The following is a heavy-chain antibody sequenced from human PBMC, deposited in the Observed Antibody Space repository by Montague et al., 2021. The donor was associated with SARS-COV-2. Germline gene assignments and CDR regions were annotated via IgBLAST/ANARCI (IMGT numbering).Heavy chain of an antibody. Sequence: SETLSLTCAVSGDSINSEHWWSWVRQPPGKGLEWIVETHQWGGTNYNPSLRSRVSIFLDNSKNQFSLILTSVTAADTATYYCARGVYNRVIFVVSPRYYFDSWGQGNMVAVSA. CDR3: ARGVYNRVIFVVSPRYYFDS. CDR1: GDSINSEHW. V-gene: IGHV4-4*02. CDR2: THQWGGT. J-gene: IGHJ4*02. D-gene: IGHD3-9*01.